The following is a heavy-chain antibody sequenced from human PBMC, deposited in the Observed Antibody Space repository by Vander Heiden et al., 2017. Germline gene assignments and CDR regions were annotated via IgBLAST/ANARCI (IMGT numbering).Heavy chain of an antibody. CDR1: GFTFDDHA. D-gene: IGHD5-12*01. V-gene: IGHV3-9*01. Sequence: EVQLVESGGGLVQPGRSLRLSCAASGFTFDDHAMHWVRQAPGKGLEWVSGINWNSATIGYADSVKGRFTISRDNAKNSLYLQMNSLRGEDTALYYCARDNSGYGTGDFDYWGQGTLVTVSS. CDR3: ARDNSGYGTGDFDY. CDR2: INWNSATI. J-gene: IGHJ4*02.